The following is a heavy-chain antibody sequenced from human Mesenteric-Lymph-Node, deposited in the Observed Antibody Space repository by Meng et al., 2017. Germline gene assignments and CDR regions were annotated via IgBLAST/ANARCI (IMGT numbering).Heavy chain of an antibody. V-gene: IGHV1-18*01. CDR2: ISAYNGNS. CDR3: ARDVVVSAALTVRIDY. D-gene: IGHD2-2*01. J-gene: IGHJ4*02. Sequence: QVHLVQSGAEVKKPGASVKVSCKVSGYTLTELSMHWVRQAPGQGLEWMGWISAYNGNSKYSQRLQDRVTMTTDTSTSTAYMELSSLRSEDTAVYYCARDVVVSAALTVRIDYWGQGTLVTVSS. CDR1: GYTLTELS.